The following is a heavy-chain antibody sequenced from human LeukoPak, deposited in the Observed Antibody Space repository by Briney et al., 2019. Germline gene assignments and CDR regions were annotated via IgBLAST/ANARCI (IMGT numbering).Heavy chain of an antibody. V-gene: IGHV4-61*02. Sequence: PSETLSLTCTVSGGSISSGGHYWSWIRQPAGKGLEYLGRISSTGSTNYNPSLRSRVTISADTSKNHFSLKLTSVTAADTAVYYCARGPPPDFDYWGRGTLVTVSS. CDR2: ISSTGST. J-gene: IGHJ4*02. CDR1: GGSISSGGHY. CDR3: ARGPPPDFDY.